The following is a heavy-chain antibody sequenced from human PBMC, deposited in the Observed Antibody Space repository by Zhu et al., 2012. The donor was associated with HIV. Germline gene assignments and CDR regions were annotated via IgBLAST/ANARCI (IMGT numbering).Heavy chain of an antibody. D-gene: IGHD3-22*01. CDR3: ARSDSSGYYPEY. V-gene: IGHV4-38-2*01. CDR1: GYSISSGYY. CDR2: IYHSGST. Sequence: QVQLQESGPGLVKPSETLSLTCAVSGYSISSGYYWGWIRQPPGKGLEWIGSIYHSGSTYYNPSLKSRVTISVDTSKNQFSLKLSSVTAADTAVYYCARSDSSGYYPEYWGQGTLVTVSS. J-gene: IGHJ4*02.